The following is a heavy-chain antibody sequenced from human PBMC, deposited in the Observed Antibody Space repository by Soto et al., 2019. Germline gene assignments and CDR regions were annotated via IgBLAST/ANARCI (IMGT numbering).Heavy chain of an antibody. CDR1: GYSYTDYH. Sequence: ASVKVSCKASGYSYTDYHIHWLRQAPGQGLEWLGRINPKSGGTSTAQKFQGWVTMTTDTSISTASMELTRLTSDDTAIYYCARGDSTDCSNGVCSFFYNHDMDVWGQGTTVTVSS. V-gene: IGHV1-2*04. J-gene: IGHJ6*02. CDR2: INPKSGGT. CDR3: ARGDSTDCSNGVCSFFYNHDMDV. D-gene: IGHD2-8*01.